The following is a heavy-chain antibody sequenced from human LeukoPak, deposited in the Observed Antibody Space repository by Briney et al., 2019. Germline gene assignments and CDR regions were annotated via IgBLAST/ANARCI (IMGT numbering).Heavy chain of an antibody. CDR3: ARDGFVLAVAY. CDR2: INLNSGGT. D-gene: IGHD6-19*01. CDR1: GYTFNGNY. Sequence: GSSVKVSCKASGYTFNGNYMHWVRQAPGQGFEWMGWINLNSGGTKYAQKFQGRVTMTRDTSISTAYMELSRLRSDDTAVYYCARDGFVLAVAYWGQGTLVTVSS. J-gene: IGHJ4*02. V-gene: IGHV1-2*02.